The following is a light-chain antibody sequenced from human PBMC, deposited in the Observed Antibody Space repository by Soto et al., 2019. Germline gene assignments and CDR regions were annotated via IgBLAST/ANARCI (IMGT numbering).Light chain of an antibody. J-gene: IGKJ4*01. CDR3: QQYGSSPPLT. Sequence: EFVLTQSPGNLSLSPGERATLSCRASQSISSSFLAWYQQKPGQAPRLLIYGASSRGTGIPDRFSGSGSGTDFSLTIIRLEPEDVAVDYCQQYGSSPPLTFGGGTKVEIK. V-gene: IGKV3-20*01. CDR2: GAS. CDR1: QSISSSF.